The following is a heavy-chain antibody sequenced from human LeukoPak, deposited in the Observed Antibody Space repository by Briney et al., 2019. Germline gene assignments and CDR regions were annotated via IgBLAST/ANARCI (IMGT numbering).Heavy chain of an antibody. CDR3: ARERRDGYKDSAFDI. V-gene: IGHV4-39*02. J-gene: IGHJ3*02. CDR1: GGSISSSSYY. Sequence: SETLSLTCTVSGGSISSSSYYWGWIRQPPGKGLEWIGSIYYSGSTYYNPSLKSRVTISVDTSKNQFSLKLSSVTAADTAVYYCARERRDGYKDSAFDIWGQGTMVTVSS. CDR2: IYYSGST. D-gene: IGHD5-24*01.